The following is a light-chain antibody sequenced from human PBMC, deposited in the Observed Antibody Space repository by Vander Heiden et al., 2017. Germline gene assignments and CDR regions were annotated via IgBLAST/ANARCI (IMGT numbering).Light chain of an antibody. J-gene: IGLJ2*01. Sequence: NFMLTHPHSVSESPGKTVTVSCTGSSGSIASNYVQWYQQRPGSAPTTVIYVQNQRPSGVPDRFSGSIDSSSNSASLTISGLKTEDEADYYCQSYDSGHHVVFGGGTKLTVL. CDR2: VQN. CDR3: QSYDSGHHVV. V-gene: IGLV6-57*02. CDR1: SGSIASNY.